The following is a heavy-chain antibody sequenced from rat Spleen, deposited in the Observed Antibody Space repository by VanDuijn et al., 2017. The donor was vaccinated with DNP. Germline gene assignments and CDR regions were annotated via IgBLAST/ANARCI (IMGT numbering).Heavy chain of an antibody. V-gene: IGHV2-6*01. CDR1: GFSLTSYA. Sequence: QVQLKESGPGLVQPSQTLSLTCTVSGFSLTSYAVSWVRQPPGKGLKWIATISSGGDAFYNSALKSRLSISRDTSKSQVFLRMNSVQTEDTAIYFCTGGGSNIYPFSYWGQGTLVTVSS. J-gene: IGHJ3*01. CDR2: ISSGGDA. D-gene: IGHD1-2*01. CDR3: TGGGSNIYPFSY.